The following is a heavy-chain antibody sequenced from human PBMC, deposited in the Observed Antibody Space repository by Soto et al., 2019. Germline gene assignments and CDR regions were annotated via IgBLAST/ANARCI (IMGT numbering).Heavy chain of an antibody. CDR2: IIPIFGTA. CDR1: GGTFSSYA. CDR3: ARGPPPDSSGYSHAFDI. V-gene: IGHV1-69*13. J-gene: IGHJ3*02. Sequence: GASVKVSCKASGGTFSSYAISWVRQAPGQGLEWMGGIIPIFGTANYAQKFQGRVTITADESMSTAYMELSSLRSEDTAVYYCARGPPPDSSGYSHAFDIWGQGTMVTVSS. D-gene: IGHD3-22*01.